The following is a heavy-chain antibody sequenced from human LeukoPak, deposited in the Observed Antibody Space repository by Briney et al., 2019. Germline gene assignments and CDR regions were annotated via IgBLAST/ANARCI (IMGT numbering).Heavy chain of an antibody. D-gene: IGHD3-10*01. CDR2: IYYSGST. Sequence: KPSETLSLTRTVPGGSLSSSSYYWGRIRQPPGKGLEWIGSIYYSGSTYYNPSLKSRVTISVDTSKNQFSLKLSSVTAADTAVYYCARHSRGEGTPSDYWGQGTLVTVSS. J-gene: IGHJ4*02. CDR1: GGSLSSSSYY. V-gene: IGHV4-39*01. CDR3: ARHSRGEGTPSDY.